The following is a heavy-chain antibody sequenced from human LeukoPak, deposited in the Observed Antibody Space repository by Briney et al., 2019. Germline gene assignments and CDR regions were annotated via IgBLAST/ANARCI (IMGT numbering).Heavy chain of an antibody. CDR3: ARQTYVGYSGDAGKPYYMDV. D-gene: IGHD5-12*01. CDR2: IYYRGRT. J-gene: IGHJ6*03. CDR1: GSSISSSSYY. V-gene: IGHV4-39*01. Sequence: SGTLSLTCTVSGSSISSSSYYGGSIRQPPGKGLGWIGSIYYRGRTYYHPSLNRRLTISVDTSKNHSSLKPSSVPAADTAVYYCARQTYVGYSGDAGKPYYMDVWGKGTTVTVSS.